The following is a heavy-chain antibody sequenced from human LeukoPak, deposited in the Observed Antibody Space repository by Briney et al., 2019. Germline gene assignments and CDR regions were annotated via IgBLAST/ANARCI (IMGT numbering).Heavy chain of an antibody. D-gene: IGHD3-22*01. CDR3: ARGGVYYHSSGPFDY. CDR1: GGSLSSSSYY. J-gene: IGHJ4*02. V-gene: IGHV4-39*07. Sequence: SETLSLTCTVFGGSLSSSSYYWGWLRQPPGTGLEWIGSIYYSGSTHYTPSLKSRVTISVDTSKNQFSLKLSSVTAADTAVYYCARGGVYYHSSGPFDYWGQGTLVTVSS. CDR2: IYYSGST.